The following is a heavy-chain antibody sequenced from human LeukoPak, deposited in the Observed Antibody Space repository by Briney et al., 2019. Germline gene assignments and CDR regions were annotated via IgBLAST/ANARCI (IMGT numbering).Heavy chain of an antibody. CDR3: AKAWDYYDSSGEYYFDY. CDR2: IWYDGSNK. CDR1: GLTFSSYG. Sequence: GGSLRLSCAASGLTFSSYGMHWVRQAPGKGLEWVAVIWYDGSNKYYADSVKGRFTISRDNSKNTLYLQMNSLRAEDTAVYYCAKAWDYYDSSGEYYFDYWGQGTLVTVSS. D-gene: IGHD3-22*01. J-gene: IGHJ4*02. V-gene: IGHV3-33*06.